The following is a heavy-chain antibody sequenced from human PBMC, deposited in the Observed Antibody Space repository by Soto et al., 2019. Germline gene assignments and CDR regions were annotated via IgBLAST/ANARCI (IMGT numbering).Heavy chain of an antibody. J-gene: IGHJ4*02. V-gene: IGHV3-30*18. CDR3: AKDLHYFDY. Sequence: QVQLVESGGGVVQPGRTLRLSCAASGYTFSRYGMHWVRQAQGKGMEGVAVISYDGSNKYYADSVKGRFTISRDNSKNTLYLQMKSLRAEDTAVYYCAKDLHYFDYWGQGTLVTVSS. CDR1: GYTFSRYG. CDR2: ISYDGSNK.